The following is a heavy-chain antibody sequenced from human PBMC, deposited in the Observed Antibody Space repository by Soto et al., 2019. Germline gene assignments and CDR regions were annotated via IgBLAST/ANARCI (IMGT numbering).Heavy chain of an antibody. D-gene: IGHD6-6*01. J-gene: IGHJ5*02. Sequence: GGSLRLSCAASGFTFSSYGMHWVRQAPGKGLEWVAVISYDGSNKYYADSVKGRFTISRDNSKNTLYLQMNSLRAEDTAVYYCAKDRYSSSSLLDPWGQGTLVTVSS. CDR1: GFTFSSYG. V-gene: IGHV3-30*18. CDR2: ISYDGSNK. CDR3: AKDRYSSSSLLDP.